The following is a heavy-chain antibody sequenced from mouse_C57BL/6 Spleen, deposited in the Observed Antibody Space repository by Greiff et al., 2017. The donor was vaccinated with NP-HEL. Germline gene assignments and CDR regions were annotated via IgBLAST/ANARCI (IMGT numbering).Heavy chain of an antibody. D-gene: IGHD2-5*01. CDR3: ASGSNPFAY. CDR2: IDPSDSYT. J-gene: IGHJ3*01. Sequence: VKLQQPGAELVKPGASVKLSCKASGYTFTSYWMQWVKQRPGQGLEWIGEIDPSDSYTNYNQKFKGKATLTVDTSSSTAYMQLSSLTSEDSAVYYCASGSNPFAYWGQGTLVTVSA. CDR1: GYTFTSYW. V-gene: IGHV1-50*01.